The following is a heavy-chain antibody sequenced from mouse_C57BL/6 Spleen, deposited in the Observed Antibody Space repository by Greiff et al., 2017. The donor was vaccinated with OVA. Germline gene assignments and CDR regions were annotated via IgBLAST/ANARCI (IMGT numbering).Heavy chain of an antibody. D-gene: IGHD1-1*01. J-gene: IGHJ3*01. CDR3: GNYGSSYPFAD. CDR2: IYPGDGDT. V-gene: IGHV1-82*01. CDR1: GYAFSSSW. Sequence: VQLQQSGPELVKPGASVKISCKASGYAFSSSWMNWVKQRPGKGLEWIGRIYPGDGDTNYNGKFKGKATLTADKSSSTAYMQLSSLTSEDSAVYFCGNYGSSYPFADWGKGTLVTVSA.